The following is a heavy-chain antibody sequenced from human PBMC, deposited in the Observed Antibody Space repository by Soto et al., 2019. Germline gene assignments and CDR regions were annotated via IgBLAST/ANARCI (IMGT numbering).Heavy chain of an antibody. CDR2: IIPMFGIA. J-gene: IGHJ4*02. Sequence: QVQLVQSGAEVKKPGSSVKVSCTASGGASSTYTISWLWQTPGQGLEWMGRIIPMFGIAKYPQKFQDRLTITADRSSHTAYMELGSLRSDDTAVYYCARGTPVPTYFFDSWGQGTLLTVSS. CDR1: GGASSTYT. V-gene: IGHV1-69*02. D-gene: IGHD4-17*01. CDR3: ARGTPVPTYFFDS.